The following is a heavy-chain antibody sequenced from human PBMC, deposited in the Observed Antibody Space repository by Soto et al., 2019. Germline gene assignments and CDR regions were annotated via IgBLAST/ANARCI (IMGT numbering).Heavy chain of an antibody. Sequence: PSETLSLTCTVSGDSISGSSWSWIRQPPGKGLEWIAYMYFSGSINYNPSLKSRVTISVDTSKNQFSLKLSSVTAADTAVYYCARGSGWYFHRGQGTLVTVSS. J-gene: IGHJ4*02. CDR2: MYFSGSI. D-gene: IGHD6-19*01. CDR1: GDSISGSS. CDR3: ARGSGWYFH. V-gene: IGHV4-59*01.